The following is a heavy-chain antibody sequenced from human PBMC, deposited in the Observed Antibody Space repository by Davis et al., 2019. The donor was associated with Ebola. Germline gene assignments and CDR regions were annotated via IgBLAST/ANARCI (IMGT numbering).Heavy chain of an antibody. CDR2: IIPILGIA. CDR3: ARGVGVAAAGKDY. Sequence: SVKVSCKATGGTFSSYTISWVRQAPGQGLEWMGRIIPILGIANYAQKFQGRVTITADKSTSTAYMELSSLRSEDTAVYYCARGVGVAAAGKDYWGQGTLVTVSS. J-gene: IGHJ4*02. D-gene: IGHD6-13*01. CDR1: GGTFSSYT. V-gene: IGHV1-69*02.